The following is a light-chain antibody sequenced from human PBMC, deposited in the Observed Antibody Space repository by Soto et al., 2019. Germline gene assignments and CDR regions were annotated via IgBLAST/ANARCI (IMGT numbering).Light chain of an antibody. V-gene: IGKV3-20*01. J-gene: IGKJ3*01. CDR2: GAS. CDR1: ESVSSHY. CDR3: QLSGTSLLLT. Sequence: EIVLTQSPGTLSLSPGERATLPCRASESVSSHYLAWYQQKPGQAPRLLIYGASNRASGIPDRFSGSGSGTDFTLTINRLEPEDFAVYYCQLSGTSLLLTFGPGTKVDIK.